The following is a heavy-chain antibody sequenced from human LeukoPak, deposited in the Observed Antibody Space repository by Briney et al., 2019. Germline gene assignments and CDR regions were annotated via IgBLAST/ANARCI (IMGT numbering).Heavy chain of an antibody. D-gene: IGHD6-13*01. V-gene: IGHV4-4*07. CDR3: AREFSSVASAGTDY. Sequence: SETLSLTCTVSGASISGYYWSWIRQAPGKGLEWIGRIYASGGANYNPSLKSRVTMSVDTSKNQLSLKVSSVTAADTAVYYCAREFSSVASAGTDYWGQGTLVTVSS. J-gene: IGHJ4*02. CDR1: GASISGYY. CDR2: IYASGGA.